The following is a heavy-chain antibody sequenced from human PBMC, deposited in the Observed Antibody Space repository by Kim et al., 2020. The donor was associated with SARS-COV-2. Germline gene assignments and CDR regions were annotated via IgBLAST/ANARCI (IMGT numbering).Heavy chain of an antibody. CDR1: GGSFSGYY. CDR2: INHSGST. J-gene: IGHJ4*02. D-gene: IGHD6-19*01. CDR3: ARGRSGLNYFDY. Sequence: SETLSLTCAVYGGSFSGYYWSWIRQPPGKGLEWIGEINHSGSTNYNPSLKSRVTISVDTSKNQFSLKLSSVTAADTAVYYCARGRSGLNYFDYWGQGTLV. V-gene: IGHV4-34*01.